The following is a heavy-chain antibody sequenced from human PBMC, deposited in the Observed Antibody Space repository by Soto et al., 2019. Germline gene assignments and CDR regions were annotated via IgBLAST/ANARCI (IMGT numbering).Heavy chain of an antibody. Sequence: EVQLVESGGGLVQPGGSLRLSCAASGLIFSNYKMHWVRQAPGKGLVWVSRISTDGSITDYADSVKGRFTVSRDNAKNTLYLQMNSLRVEDTAVYYCERDTNALHYWGQGTLVTVSS. CDR2: ISTDGSIT. CDR1: GLIFSNYK. V-gene: IGHV3-74*01. CDR3: ERDTNALHY. J-gene: IGHJ4*02. D-gene: IGHD2-2*01.